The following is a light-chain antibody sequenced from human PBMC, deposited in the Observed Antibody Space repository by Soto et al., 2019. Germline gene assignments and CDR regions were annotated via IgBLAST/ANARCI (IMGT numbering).Light chain of an antibody. CDR3: QQYGSSIT. Sequence: EIVMTQSPGTLSVSPGERVTLSCRASQSVSSNLAWYQQKPGQAPRLLIYGASSRATGIPDRFSGSGSGTDFTLTISRLEPEDFAVYYCQQYGSSITFGQGTRLENK. V-gene: IGKV3-20*01. CDR2: GAS. J-gene: IGKJ5*01. CDR1: QSVSSN.